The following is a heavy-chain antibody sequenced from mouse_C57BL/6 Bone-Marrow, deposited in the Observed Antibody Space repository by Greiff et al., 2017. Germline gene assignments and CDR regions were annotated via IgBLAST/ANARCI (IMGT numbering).Heavy chain of an antibody. CDR1: GFTFNTYA. Sequence: DVKLVESGGGLVQPKGSLKLSCAASGFTFNTYAMHWVRQAPGKGLEWVARIRSKSSNYATYYADSVKDRFTISRDDSQSMLYLQMNNLKTEDTAMYYCVRDRSGSSYGWFAYWGQGTLVTVSA. CDR3: VRDRSGSSYGWFAY. D-gene: IGHD1-1*01. J-gene: IGHJ3*01. CDR2: IRSKSSNYAT. V-gene: IGHV10-3*01.